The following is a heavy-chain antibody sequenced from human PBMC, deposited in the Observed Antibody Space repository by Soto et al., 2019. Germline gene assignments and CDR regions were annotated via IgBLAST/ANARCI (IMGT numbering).Heavy chain of an antibody. CDR1: GFTVSSYG. CDR3: TGEVASGY. D-gene: IGHD2-8*02. V-gene: IGHV3-30*03. J-gene: IGHJ4*02. CDR2: ISRDGRTQ. Sequence: QVQLVESGGGVVQPGRSLRLSCAVSGFTVSSYGMHWVRQAPGKGLEWVAVISRDGRTQYYADSVKGRFTISKDTARNTLFREMNSLGGDDMAVYSCTGEVASGYWGQGTLVTVSS.